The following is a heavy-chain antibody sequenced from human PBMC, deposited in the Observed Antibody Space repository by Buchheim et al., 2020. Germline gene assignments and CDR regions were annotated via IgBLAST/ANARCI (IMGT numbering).Heavy chain of an antibody. D-gene: IGHD3-10*01. J-gene: IGHJ1*01. Sequence: QVQLVQSGAEVKKPGASVKVSCKASGYTFTGYYMHWVRQAPGQGLEWMGWINPNSGGTNYAQKFQGWVTMTRDTSISTACMELRRLRSDDTAVYYCATHTGGGGEGLYFQHWGQGTL. CDR3: ATHTGGGGEGLYFQH. CDR2: INPNSGGT. CDR1: GYTFTGYY. V-gene: IGHV1-2*04.